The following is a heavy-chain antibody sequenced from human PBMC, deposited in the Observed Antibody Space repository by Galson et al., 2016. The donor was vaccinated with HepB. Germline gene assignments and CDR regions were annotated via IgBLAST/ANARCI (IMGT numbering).Heavy chain of an antibody. Sequence: ETLSLTCTVSGGSVRGGSYFWSWIRQTPGKGLEWIGYMYYTGSTNHNPTLESRVTISMDTPKNQFSLNLRSVTAADTAVYYCARGDVRMMIFGVVGSPDYWGQGTLVTVSS. V-gene: IGHV4-61*01. J-gene: IGHJ4*02. CDR2: MYYTGST. D-gene: IGHD3-3*01. CDR3: ARGDVRMMIFGVVGSPDY. CDR1: GGSVRGGSYF.